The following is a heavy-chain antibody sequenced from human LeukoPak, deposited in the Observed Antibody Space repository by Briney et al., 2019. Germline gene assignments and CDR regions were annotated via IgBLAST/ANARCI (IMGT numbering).Heavy chain of an antibody. D-gene: IGHD1-26*01. CDR1: GFTFSSYW. J-gene: IGHJ4*02. V-gene: IGHV3-74*01. CDR3: ARLASGSYPNYFDY. CDR2: INSDGSST. Sequence: GGSLRLSCEASGFTFSSYWMHWVRQAPGKGLVWVSHINSDGSSTSYADSVKGRFTISRDNAKNTLYLQMNSLRAEDTAVYYCARLASGSYPNYFDYWGQGILVTVSS.